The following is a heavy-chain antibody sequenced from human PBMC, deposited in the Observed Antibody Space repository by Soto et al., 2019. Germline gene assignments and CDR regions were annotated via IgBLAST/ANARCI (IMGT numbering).Heavy chain of an antibody. Sequence: GSLRLACAASGFTFSSYAMSWFRQAPGKGLERVSSISVSGGSTYYADSVKGRFTISRENSKSTLFLHMNSLRAEATAVYYCAKAAGSDYYPVDYWGQGTLVTVSS. CDR2: ISVSGGST. V-gene: IGHV3-23*01. CDR1: GFTFSSYA. CDR3: AKAAGSDYYPVDY. D-gene: IGHD3-22*01. J-gene: IGHJ4*02.